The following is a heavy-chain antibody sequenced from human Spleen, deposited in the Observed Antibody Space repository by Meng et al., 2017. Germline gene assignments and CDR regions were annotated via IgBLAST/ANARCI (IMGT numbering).Heavy chain of an antibody. CDR1: GYTFTSYY. J-gene: IGHJ4*02. CDR3: ARESSRNYDSSGYYSLDY. D-gene: IGHD3-22*01. CDR2: INPSGGST. Sequence: ASVKVSCKASGYTFTSYYMHWVRQAPGQGLEWMGIINPSGGSTSYAQKFQSRVTMTRDTSTSTVYMELSSLRSEDTAVYYCARESSRNYDSSGYYSLDYWGQGTLVTVSS. V-gene: IGHV1-46*01.